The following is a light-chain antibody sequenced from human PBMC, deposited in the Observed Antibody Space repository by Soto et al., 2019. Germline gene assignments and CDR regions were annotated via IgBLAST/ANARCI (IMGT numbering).Light chain of an antibody. J-gene: IGKJ1*01. CDR2: SAS. CDR3: QQFNSYPRT. Sequence: DIQLTQSPSFLSASVGDRVTVTCRASQDISSYLDWYQQKPGKAPKLMISSASTLQSGVPSRFSGSGSGTEFTLTVSSLQPEDFATYYFQQFNSYPRTFGQGTKVEIK. CDR1: QDISSY. V-gene: IGKV1-9*01.